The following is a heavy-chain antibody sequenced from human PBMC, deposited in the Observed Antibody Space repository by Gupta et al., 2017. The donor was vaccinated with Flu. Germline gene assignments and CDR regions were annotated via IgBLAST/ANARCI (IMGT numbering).Heavy chain of an antibody. V-gene: IGHV1-46*01. Sequence: QVQLVQPGAEVKKPGASVKVSCKASGYTFTSYYMHWVRQAPGPGLEWMGIINPSGGSTSYAQKFQGRVTMTRDTSTSTVYMELSSLRSEDTAVYYCARARKGGYSGYDSHLGAFDIWGQGTMVTVSS. CDR1: GYTFTSYY. D-gene: IGHD5-12*01. J-gene: IGHJ3*02. CDR2: INPSGGST. CDR3: ARARKGGYSGYDSHLGAFDI.